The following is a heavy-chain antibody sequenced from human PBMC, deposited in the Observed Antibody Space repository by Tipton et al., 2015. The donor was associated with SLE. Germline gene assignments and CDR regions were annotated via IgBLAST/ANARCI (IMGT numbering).Heavy chain of an antibody. CDR1: GFTFSSYE. Sequence: SLRLSCAASGFTFSSYEMNWVRQAPGKGLEWVSYISSSGSTIYYADSVKGRFTISRDNAKNSLYLQMSSLRAEDTAVYYCAREGTGTPDYWGQGPLVTVSS. V-gene: IGHV3-48*03. CDR3: AREGTGTPDY. J-gene: IGHJ4*02. D-gene: IGHD2-8*02. CDR2: ISSSGSTI.